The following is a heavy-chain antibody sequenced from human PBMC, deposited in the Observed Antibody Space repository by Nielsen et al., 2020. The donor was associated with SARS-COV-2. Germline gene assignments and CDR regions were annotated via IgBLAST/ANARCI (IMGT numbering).Heavy chain of an antibody. CDR3: VRDPGVGVGEDGFDI. Sequence: GESLKISCIASGFTFNTYSMNWVRQTPGKGLEWVANIKEDGTEKYYGDSVRGRFTISRDNAQNALYLQMSSLRVEDTGIYYCVRDPGVGVGEDGFDIWGQGTMVTVSS. D-gene: IGHD2-2*01. CDR1: GFTFNTYS. J-gene: IGHJ3*02. V-gene: IGHV3-7*01. CDR2: IKEDGTEK.